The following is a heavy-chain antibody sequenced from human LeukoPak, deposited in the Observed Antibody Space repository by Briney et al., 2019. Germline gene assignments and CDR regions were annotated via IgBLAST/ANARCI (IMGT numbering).Heavy chain of an antibody. V-gene: IGHV3-73*01. CDR2: IRSKANSYAT. J-gene: IGHJ6*03. CDR1: GFTFSGSA. CDR3: TRRTRGYSYGYGSDYYYMDV. D-gene: IGHD5-18*01. Sequence: PGGSLRLSCAASGFTFSGSAMHWVRQASGKGLERVGRIRSKANSYATAYAASVKGRFTISRDDSKNTAYLQMNSLKTEDTAVYYCTRRTRGYSYGYGSDYYYMDVWGKGTTVTVSS.